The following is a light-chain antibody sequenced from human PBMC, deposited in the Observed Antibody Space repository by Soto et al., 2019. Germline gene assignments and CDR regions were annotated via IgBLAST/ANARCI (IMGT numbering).Light chain of an antibody. CDR3: SSYTSSSTRV. CDR2: EVS. CDR1: SSDVGGYNY. J-gene: IGLJ3*02. V-gene: IGLV2-14*01. Sequence: QSALTQPASVSGSPGQSITISCTGTSSDVGGYNYVSWYQQHPGKAPKLMIYEVSNRPSGVSNRFSRSKSGNTASLTISWLQAEDEADYYCSSYTSSSTRVFGGGTKLTVL.